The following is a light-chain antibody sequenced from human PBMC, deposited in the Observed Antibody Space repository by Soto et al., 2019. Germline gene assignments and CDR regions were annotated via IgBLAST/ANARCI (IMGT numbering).Light chain of an antibody. V-gene: IGKV1-5*03. CDR1: QTISSW. Sequence: DIQMTQSPSTPSGSVGDRVTITCRASQTISSWLAWYQQKPGKAPKLLIYKASTLKSGVPSRFSGSGSGTEFTITISSLQPDDFATYYCQHYNSYSEAFGQGTKVDIK. CDR3: QHYNSYSEA. CDR2: KAS. J-gene: IGKJ1*01.